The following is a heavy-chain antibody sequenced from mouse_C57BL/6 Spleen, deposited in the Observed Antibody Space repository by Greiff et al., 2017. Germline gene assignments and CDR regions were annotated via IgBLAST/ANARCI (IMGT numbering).Heavy chain of an antibody. CDR2: IYPGDGDT. J-gene: IGHJ3*01. CDR3: AREDRDYGSSVFAY. Sequence: QVQLQQSGPELVKPGASVKISCKASGYAFSSSWMNWVKQRPGKGLEWIGRIYPGDGDTNYNGKFKGKATLTADKSSSTAYMQLSSLTSEDSAVYFCAREDRDYGSSVFAYWGQGTLVTVSA. V-gene: IGHV1-82*01. D-gene: IGHD1-1*01. CDR1: GYAFSSSW.